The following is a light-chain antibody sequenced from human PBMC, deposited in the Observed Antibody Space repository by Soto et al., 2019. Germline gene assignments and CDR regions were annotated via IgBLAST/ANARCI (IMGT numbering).Light chain of an antibody. CDR2: DVS. CDR3: TSYTSSSTLV. J-gene: IGLJ2*01. CDR1: SSDIGRYTY. Sequence: QSALTQPASVSGSPGQSIAISCTGTSSDIGRYTYVSWYQRHPGKAPKLIIYDVSNRPSGVSDRFSGSKSGNTASLTISGLQAEDEADYYCTSYTSSSTLVFGGGTQLTVL. V-gene: IGLV2-14*01.